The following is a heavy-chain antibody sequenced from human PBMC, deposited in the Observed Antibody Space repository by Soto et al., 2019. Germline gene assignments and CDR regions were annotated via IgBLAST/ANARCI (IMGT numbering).Heavy chain of an antibody. V-gene: IGHV4-4*07. CDR1: GGSISSYY. CDR3: ARDFDFGGGMDV. CDR2: IYTSGST. Sequence: XATLSLTCTVSGGSISSYYWSWIRQPAGKGLEWIGRIYTSGSTNYNPSLKSRVTMSVDTSKNQFSLKLSSVTAADTAVYYCARDFDFGGGMDVWGQGTTVTVSS. J-gene: IGHJ6*02. D-gene: IGHD3-16*01.